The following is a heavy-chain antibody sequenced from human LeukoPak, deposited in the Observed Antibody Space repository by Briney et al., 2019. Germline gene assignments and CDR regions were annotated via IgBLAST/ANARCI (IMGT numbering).Heavy chain of an antibody. J-gene: IGHJ4*02. D-gene: IGHD6-13*01. CDR1: GFTFSSYS. Sequence: PGGSLRLSCAASGFTFSSYSMNWVRQAPGKGLEWVSSISSSSSYIYYADSVKGRFTISRDSSKNTLYLQMNSLRTEGTAVYYCARTRGYSSSGSLDYWGQGSLVTVSS. V-gene: IGHV3-21*01. CDR2: ISSSSSYI. CDR3: ARTRGYSSSGSLDY.